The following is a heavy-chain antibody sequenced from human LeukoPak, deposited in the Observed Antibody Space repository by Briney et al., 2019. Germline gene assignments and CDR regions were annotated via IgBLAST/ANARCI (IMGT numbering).Heavy chain of an antibody. D-gene: IGHD6-13*01. Sequence: RASVKVSCKASGGTFSSYAISWVRQAPGQGLEWMGGIIPIFGTANYAQKLQGRVTITADKSTSTAYMELSSLRSEDTAVYYCASLKAADYYYYYYMDVWGKGTTVTVSS. CDR2: IIPIFGTA. CDR3: ASLKAADYYYYYYMDV. CDR1: GGTFSSYA. V-gene: IGHV1-69*06. J-gene: IGHJ6*03.